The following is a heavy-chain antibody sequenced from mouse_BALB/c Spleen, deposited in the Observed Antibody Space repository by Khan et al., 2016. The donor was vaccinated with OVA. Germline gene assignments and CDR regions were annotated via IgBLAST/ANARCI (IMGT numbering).Heavy chain of an antibody. J-gene: IGHJ3*01. D-gene: IGHD2-2*01. CDR3: ARSYYGSFAY. Sequence: EVELVESGGGLVKPGGSLKLSCAASGFTFSSFTMSWVRQTPEKRLEWVATISSGGDNTYYPHSVKGRFTISRDNAKNNLYLQMSSLRSEDTALCYCARSYYGSFAYWGQGTLVTVSA. CDR1: GFTFSSFT. CDR2: ISSGGDNT. V-gene: IGHV5-9*03.